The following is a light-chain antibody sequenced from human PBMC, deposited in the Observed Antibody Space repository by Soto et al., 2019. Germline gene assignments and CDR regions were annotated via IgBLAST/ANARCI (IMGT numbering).Light chain of an antibody. V-gene: IGLV2-14*01. CDR3: SSWTSSTTQV. J-gene: IGLJ3*02. CDR1: SSDVGGYNF. CDR2: EVN. Sequence: QSVLTQPASVSGSPGQSITISCTGTSSDVGGYNFVSWYQQHPGKAPKLMIYEVNNRPSGVSNRFSGSKSGNTASLTISWLQAEDEADYYCSSWTSSTTQVLGGGTQLTVL.